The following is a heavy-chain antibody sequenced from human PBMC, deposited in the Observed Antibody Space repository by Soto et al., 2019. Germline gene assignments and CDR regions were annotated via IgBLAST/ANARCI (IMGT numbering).Heavy chain of an antibody. Sequence: QVQLVQSGAEEKKPGASVKVSCKASGYTFTSYAMHWVRQAPGQRLEWMGWNNDGNGNTKCSQKFQGRVTITRDTSESTAYMELSRLRSEDTAVYSCAGGGGEYYWDDYWGQGTLVTVSS. CDR2: NNDGNGNT. CDR3: AGGGGEYYWDDY. D-gene: IGHD2-21*01. J-gene: IGHJ4*02. CDR1: GYTFTSYA. V-gene: IGHV1-3*05.